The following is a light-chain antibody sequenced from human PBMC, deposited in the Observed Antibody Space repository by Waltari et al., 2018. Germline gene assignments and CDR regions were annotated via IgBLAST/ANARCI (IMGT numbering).Light chain of an antibody. J-gene: IGLJ2*01. CDR1: RSDCGHNY. Sequence: QSVLTQPPSASGTPGQKVTMSCSGGRSDCGHNYVYCYQRLPGTTPKLLIYRNTQRPSGVPDRISASKSGTSASLAISGLRSEDEAIYYCASWDDRLGGVLFGGGTKLTVL. CDR2: RNT. V-gene: IGLV1-47*01. CDR3: ASWDDRLGGVL.